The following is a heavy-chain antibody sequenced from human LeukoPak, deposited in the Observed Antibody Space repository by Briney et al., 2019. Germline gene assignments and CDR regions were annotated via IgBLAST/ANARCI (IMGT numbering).Heavy chain of an antibody. CDR2: IIPIFGTA. Sequence: ASVKVSCKASGGTFSSYAISWVRQAPGQGLEWMGGIIPIFGTANYAQKFQGRVTITADESTSTAYMELSSLRSEDTAVYYCARGIWSSHKADYYLDHWGQGTLVTVSS. D-gene: IGHD3-3*01. J-gene: IGHJ4*02. CDR1: GGTFSSYA. V-gene: IGHV1-69*13. CDR3: ARGIWSSHKADYYLDH.